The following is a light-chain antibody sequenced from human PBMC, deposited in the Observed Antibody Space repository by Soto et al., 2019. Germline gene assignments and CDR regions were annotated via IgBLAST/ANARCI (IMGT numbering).Light chain of an antibody. V-gene: IGLV2-23*01. CDR3: CSYAGRSSYL. CDR1: SSDVGIYNF. J-gene: IGLJ1*01. CDR2: EGS. Sequence: QSALAQPASVSGSPGQSITISCTGTSSDVGIYNFVSWYQQHPGKAPKLMIYEGSKRPSGVPDRFSGSKSGNTASLTISGFQADDDADYYCCSYAGRSSYLFRPGTKV.